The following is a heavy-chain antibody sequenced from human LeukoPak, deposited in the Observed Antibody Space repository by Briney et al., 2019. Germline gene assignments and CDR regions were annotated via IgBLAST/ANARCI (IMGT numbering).Heavy chain of an antibody. D-gene: IGHD2-15*01. J-gene: IGHJ3*02. V-gene: IGHV4-39*07. CDR1: GGSISSSSYY. CDR2: IYYSGST. CDR3: ASSRYCSGGSCGGHAFDI. Sequence: PSETLSLTCTVSGGSISSSSYYWGWIRQPPGKGLEWIGSIYYSGSTYYNPSLKSRVTISVDTSKNQFSLKLSSVTAADTAVYYCASSRYCSGGSCGGHAFDIWGQGTMVTVSS.